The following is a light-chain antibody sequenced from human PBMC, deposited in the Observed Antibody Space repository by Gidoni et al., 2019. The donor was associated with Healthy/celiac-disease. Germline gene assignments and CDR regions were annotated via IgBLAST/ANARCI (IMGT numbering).Light chain of an antibody. CDR3: QQYYSYPPYT. Sequence: AIRMTQSPSSFSASTGDKVTITCRASQGISSYLAWYQQKPGKAPKLLIYAASTLQSGVPSRFSGSGSGTDFTLTISCLQSEDFATYYCQQYYSYPPYTFGQRTKLEIK. CDR1: QGISSY. CDR2: AAS. V-gene: IGKV1-8*01. J-gene: IGKJ2*01.